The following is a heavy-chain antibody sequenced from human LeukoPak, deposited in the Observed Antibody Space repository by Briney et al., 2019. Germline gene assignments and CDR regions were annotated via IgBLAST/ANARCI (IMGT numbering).Heavy chain of an antibody. CDR2: IYYSGST. J-gene: IGHJ5*02. CDR1: GGSISSSSYY. Sequence: PSETLSLTCTVSGGSISSSSYYWGWLRQPPGTGLEWIGSIYYSGSTYYNPSLKSRVTISVDTSKNQFSLKLSSVTAADTAVYYCARHLYSSSPLDWFDPWGQGTLVTVSS. D-gene: IGHD6-6*01. V-gene: IGHV4-39*01. CDR3: ARHLYSSSPLDWFDP.